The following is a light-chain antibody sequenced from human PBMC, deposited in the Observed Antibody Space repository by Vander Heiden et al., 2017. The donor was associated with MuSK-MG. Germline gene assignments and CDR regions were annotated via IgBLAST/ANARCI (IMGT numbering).Light chain of an antibody. CDR3: QSADISGNSLI. J-gene: IGLJ2*01. V-gene: IGLV3-25*03. CDR1: ALARHH. CDR2: KGS. Sequence: QTARITCSGDALARHHGYWYYQRPGQAPVLVIYKGSDRPSGIPERFSGSSSGTTVTLTISGVQAEDEADYYCQSADISGNSLICGGGTKL.